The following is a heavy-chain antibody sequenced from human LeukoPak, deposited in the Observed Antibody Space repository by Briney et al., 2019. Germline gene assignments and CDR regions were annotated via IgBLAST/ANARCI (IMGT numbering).Heavy chain of an antibody. Sequence: GGSLRLSCAASGFTFSSYDMSWVRQTPGKGLEWVSGISRSGGSTDYADSVKGRFTVSRDNSKTTLFLHMDSLRAEDTAVYYCAKTQGYYDAWGQGALVTVSS. D-gene: IGHD2-15*01. CDR1: GFTFSSYD. CDR2: ISRSGGST. J-gene: IGHJ5*02. V-gene: IGHV3-23*01. CDR3: AKTQGYYDA.